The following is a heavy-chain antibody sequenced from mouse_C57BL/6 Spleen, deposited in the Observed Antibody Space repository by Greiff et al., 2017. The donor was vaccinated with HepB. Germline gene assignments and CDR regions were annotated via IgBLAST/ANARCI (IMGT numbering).Heavy chain of an antibody. CDR2: IYPRSGNT. CDR3: ARGIITSVVDYIDY. D-gene: IGHD1-1*01. Sequence: VQLQQSGAELARPGASVKLSCKASGYTFTSYGISWVKQRTGQGLEWIGEIYPRSGNTYYNEKFKGKATLTADKSSSTAYMELRSLTSEDSAVYFCARGIITSVVDYIDYWGQGTTLTVSS. J-gene: IGHJ2*01. CDR1: GYTFTSYG. V-gene: IGHV1-81*01.